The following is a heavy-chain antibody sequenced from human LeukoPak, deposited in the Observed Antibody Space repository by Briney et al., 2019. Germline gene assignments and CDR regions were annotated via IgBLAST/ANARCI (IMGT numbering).Heavy chain of an antibody. D-gene: IGHD3-10*01. V-gene: IGHV3-11*01. CDR1: GFTYSDYY. CDR2: ISSSGSTI. J-gene: IGHJ3*02. Sequence: GGSLRLSCAASGFTYSDYYMSWIRQAPGKGLEWVSYISSSGSTIYYADSVKGRFTISSDNTKNTLYLQMKSLRAEDTAVYYCAGYGSGSYYVSAFDIWGQGTMVTVSS. CDR3: AGYGSGSYYVSAFDI.